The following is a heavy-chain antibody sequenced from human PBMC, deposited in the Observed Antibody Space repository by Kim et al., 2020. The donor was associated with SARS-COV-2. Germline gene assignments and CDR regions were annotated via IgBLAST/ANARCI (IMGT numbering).Heavy chain of an antibody. D-gene: IGHD1-26*01. CDR2: INPNTGGT. CDR1: GYTFTGYY. J-gene: IGHJ4*02. Sequence: ASVKVSCKASGYTFTGYYMHWVRQAPGQGLEWMGWINPNTGGTNYAQKFQGRVSTTRDTSIRTAYMELSSLRSDDTAVYFCARVGSGSSPFDSWGQGTLVTVSS. V-gene: IGHV1-2*02. CDR3: ARVGSGSSPFDS.